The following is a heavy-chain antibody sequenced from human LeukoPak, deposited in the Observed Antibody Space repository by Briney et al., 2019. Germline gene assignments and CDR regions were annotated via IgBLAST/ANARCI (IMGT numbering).Heavy chain of an antibody. CDR1: GFTFSTYA. CDR2: VSGGGGST. Sequence: PGGSLRLSCAASGFTFSTYAMNWVRQAPGKGLEWVSTVSGGGGSTWYADSVKGRFTISRDNSKNTLYLQMNSLRAEDTAVYYCATYVRGDFDYWGQGTLVTVSS. J-gene: IGHJ4*02. V-gene: IGHV3-23*01. CDR3: ATYVRGDFDY. D-gene: IGHD3-10*02.